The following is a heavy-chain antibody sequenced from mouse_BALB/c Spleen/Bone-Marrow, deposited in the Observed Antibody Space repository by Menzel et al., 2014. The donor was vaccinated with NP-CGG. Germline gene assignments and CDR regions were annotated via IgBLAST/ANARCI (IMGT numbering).Heavy chain of an antibody. CDR2: INPGSGGT. D-gene: IGHD4-1*01. V-gene: IGHV1-54*01. J-gene: IGHJ1*01. CDR3: ARELGRWYFDV. CDR1: GYAFTNYL. Sequence: VQLQQSGAELVRPGTSVKVSCKASGYAFTNYLIEWVKQRPGQGLEWIGVINPGSGGTNYNEKFKGKATLTADKSSSNAYMQLSSLTSDDSAVYFCARELGRWYFDVWGAGTTVTVSS.